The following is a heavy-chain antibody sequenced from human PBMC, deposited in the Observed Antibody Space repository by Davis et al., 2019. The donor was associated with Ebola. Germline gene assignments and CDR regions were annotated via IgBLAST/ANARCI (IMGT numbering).Heavy chain of an antibody. CDR3: ARGRATYYDSWSGLNYYYGMDV. CDR1: GGTFSSYA. V-gene: IGHV1-3*01. Sequence: ASVKVSCKASGGTFSSYAMHWVRQAPGQRLEWMGWINAGNGNTKYSQKFQGRVTITRDTSASTAYMELSSLRSEDTAVYYCARGRATYYDSWSGLNYYYGMDVWGQGTTVTVSS. CDR2: INAGNGNT. D-gene: IGHD3-3*01. J-gene: IGHJ6*02.